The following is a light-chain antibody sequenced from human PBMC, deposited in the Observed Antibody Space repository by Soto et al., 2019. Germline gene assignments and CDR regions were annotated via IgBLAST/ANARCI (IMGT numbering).Light chain of an antibody. Sequence: IVLTQSPSTLSLSPGARATLSCRAPPSVDRYSVWYQQKPGQPPRLLIFGASNRATGIPARFSGSGSGTDFTLTINSLEPDDFAVYYCQQRDSWPITFGQGTRLDIK. CDR3: QQRDSWPIT. J-gene: IGKJ5*01. CDR1: PSVDRY. CDR2: GAS. V-gene: IGKV3-11*01.